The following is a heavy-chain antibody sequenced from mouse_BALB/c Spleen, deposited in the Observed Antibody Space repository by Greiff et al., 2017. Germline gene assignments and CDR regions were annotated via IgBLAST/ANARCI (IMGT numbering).Heavy chain of an antibody. V-gene: IGHV3-8*02. CDR3: ASTMITTRAPYAMDY. CDR2: ISYSGST. D-gene: IGHD2-4*01. J-gene: IGHJ4*01. Sequence: EVMLVESGPSLVKPSQTLSLTCSVTGDSITSGYWNWIRKFPGNKLEYMGYISYSGSTYYNPSLKSRISITRDTSKNQYYLQLNSVTTEDTATYYCASTMITTRAPYAMDYWGQGTSVTVSS. CDR1: GDSITSGY.